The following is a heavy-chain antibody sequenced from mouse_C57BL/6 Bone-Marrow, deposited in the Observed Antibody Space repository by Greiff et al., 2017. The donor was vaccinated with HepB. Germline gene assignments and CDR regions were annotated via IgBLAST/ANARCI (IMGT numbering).Heavy chain of an antibody. V-gene: IGHV1-81*01. CDR1: GYTFTSYG. CDR3: ARNYYYGSSLYYDAMDY. J-gene: IGHJ4*01. Sequence: QVQLQQSGAELARPGASVKLSCKASGYTFTSYGISWVKQRTGQGLEWIGEIYPRSGNTYYNEKFKGKATLTADKSSSTAYMELRSLTSEDSAVYFCARNYYYGSSLYYDAMDYWGQGTSVTVSS. CDR2: IYPRSGNT. D-gene: IGHD1-1*01.